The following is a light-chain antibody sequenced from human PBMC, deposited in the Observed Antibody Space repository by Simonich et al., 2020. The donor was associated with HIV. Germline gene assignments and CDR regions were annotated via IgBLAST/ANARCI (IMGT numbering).Light chain of an antibody. CDR3: QQYNKWPPWT. V-gene: IGKV3-15*01. J-gene: IGKJ1*01. CDR1: QSVSSN. Sequence: ETVMTQSPATLSVSPGERATLSCRASQSVSSNLAWYQQKPGQAPRLLIYGASTRATGISARFSGSGSGTEFTLTISSLQSEDFAVYYCQQYNKWPPWTFGQGTKVEI. CDR2: GAS.